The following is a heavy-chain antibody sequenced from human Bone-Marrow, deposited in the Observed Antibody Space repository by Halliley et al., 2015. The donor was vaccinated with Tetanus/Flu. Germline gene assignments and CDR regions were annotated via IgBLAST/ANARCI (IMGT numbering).Heavy chain of an antibody. CDR2: VYYTGSA. V-gene: IGHV4-39*01. D-gene: IGHD3-10*01. CDR3: AKNSSRGAFDI. CDR1: GGSLTSWTDY. J-gene: IGHJ3*02. Sequence: LRLSCSVSGGSLTSWTDYWAWIRQPPGQRLEWIGTVYYTGSADYNPSLKSRVTISVDTSNNQFSLKMNSVTAADTSVYYCAKNSSRGAFDIWGQGTLVTVSS.